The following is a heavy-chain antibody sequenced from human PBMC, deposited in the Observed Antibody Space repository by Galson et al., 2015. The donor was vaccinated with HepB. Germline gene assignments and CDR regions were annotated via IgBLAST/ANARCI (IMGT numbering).Heavy chain of an antibody. CDR2: INSDGSST. Sequence: SLRLSCAASGFTFSSHWMHWVRHAPGKGLVWVSRINSDGSSTSYADAVKGRFTISRDNAKNTLYLQMNSLRAEDTAVYYCARDPYYYDSSGQWWYFDLWGRGTLVTVSS. J-gene: IGHJ2*01. V-gene: IGHV3-74*01. D-gene: IGHD3-22*01. CDR3: ARDPYYYDSSGQWWYFDL. CDR1: GFTFSSHW.